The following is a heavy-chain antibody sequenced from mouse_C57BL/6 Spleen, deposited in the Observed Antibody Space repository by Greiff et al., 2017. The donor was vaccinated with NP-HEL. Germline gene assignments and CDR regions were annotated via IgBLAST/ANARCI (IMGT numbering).Heavy chain of an antibody. D-gene: IGHD4-1*01. CDR2: INPGGGGT. V-gene: IGHV1-54*01. CDR3: ARSGRTGTSFDY. Sequence: VQLQQSGAELVRPGTSVKVSCKASGYAFTNYLIAWVKQRPGQGLEWIGVINPGGGGTNYNEKFKGKATLTADKSSSTTYMQLSSLTSEDSAVYVCARSGRTGTSFDYWGQGTTLTVSS. CDR1: GYAFTNYL. J-gene: IGHJ2*01.